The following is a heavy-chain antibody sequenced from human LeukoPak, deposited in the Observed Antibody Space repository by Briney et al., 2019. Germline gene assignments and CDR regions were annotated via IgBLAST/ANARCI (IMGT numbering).Heavy chain of an antibody. Sequence: SQTLSLTCAISGDSVSSNSVAWNWIRQSPSRGLEWLGRTYYRSKWYNDFAVSVKSRITINPDTSKNQFSLQLNSVTPEDTAVYYCARSIGGATSYFDYWGQGTLVTVSS. CDR1: GDSVSSNSVA. CDR2: TYYRSKWYN. D-gene: IGHD1-26*01. J-gene: IGHJ4*03. CDR3: ARSIGGATSYFDY. V-gene: IGHV6-1*01.